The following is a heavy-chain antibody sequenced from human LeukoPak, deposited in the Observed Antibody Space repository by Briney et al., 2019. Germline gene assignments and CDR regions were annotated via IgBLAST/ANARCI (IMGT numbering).Heavy chain of an antibody. Sequence: PGGSLRLSCAASGFTFSDYYMSWVRQAPGKGLEWVSYISSSSSYTNYADSVKGRFTVSRDNAKNSLYLQMNSLRAEDTAVCYCASVSSGYYFDYWGQGTLVTVSS. D-gene: IGHD3-22*01. CDR1: GFTFSDYY. V-gene: IGHV3-11*03. CDR3: ASVSSGYYFDY. CDR2: ISSSSSYT. J-gene: IGHJ4*02.